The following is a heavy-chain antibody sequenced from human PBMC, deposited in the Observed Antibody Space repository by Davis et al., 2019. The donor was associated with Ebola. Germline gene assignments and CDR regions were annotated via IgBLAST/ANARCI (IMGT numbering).Heavy chain of an antibody. V-gene: IGHV3-30-3*01. CDR3: ARAHSSSWYLYYYYGMDV. J-gene: IGHJ6*02. CDR1: GFTFSSYA. CDR2: ISYDGSNK. D-gene: IGHD6-13*01. Sequence: GESLKISCAASGFTFSSYAMHWVRQAPGKGLEWVAVISYDGSNKYYADSVKGRFTISRDNSKNTLYLQMNSLRAEDTAVYYCARAHSSSWYLYYYYGMDVWGQGTTVTVSS.